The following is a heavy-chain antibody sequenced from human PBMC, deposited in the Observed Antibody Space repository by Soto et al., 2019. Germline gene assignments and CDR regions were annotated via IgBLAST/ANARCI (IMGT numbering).Heavy chain of an antibody. CDR1: GFTFSSYG. CDR3: AKVYYYGSGSYYKNWYFDL. Sequence: QVQLVESGGGVVQPGRSLRLSCAASGFTFSSYGMHWVRQAPGKGLEWVAVISYDGSNKYYADSVKGRFTISRDNSKNTLYLQMNSLRAEDTAVYYCAKVYYYGSGSYYKNWYFDLCGRGTLVTVSS. V-gene: IGHV3-30*18. J-gene: IGHJ2*01. D-gene: IGHD3-10*01. CDR2: ISYDGSNK.